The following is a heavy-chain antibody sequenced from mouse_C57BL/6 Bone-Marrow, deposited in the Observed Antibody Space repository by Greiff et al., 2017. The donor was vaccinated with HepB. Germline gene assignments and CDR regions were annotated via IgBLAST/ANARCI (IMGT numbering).Heavy chain of an antibody. CDR3: AKSNWAYYFDY. J-gene: IGHJ2*01. CDR1: GFSFTSYG. V-gene: IGHV2-5*01. CDR2: IWRGGST. D-gene: IGHD4-1*01. Sequence: VQVVESGPGLVQPSQRLSITCTVSGFSFTSYGVHWVRQSPGKGLEWLGVIWRGGSTDYNAAFMSRLSITKDNSKSQVFFKMNSLQADDTAIYYCAKSNWAYYFDYWGQGTTLTVSS.